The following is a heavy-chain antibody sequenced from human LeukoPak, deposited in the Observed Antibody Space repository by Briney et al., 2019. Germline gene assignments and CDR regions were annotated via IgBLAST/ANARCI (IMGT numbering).Heavy chain of an antibody. Sequence: GESLKISCKGSGYSFSSDWIGWVRQMPGKGLERMGIIYPGDSDTRYSPSFQGQVIISADKSISTAYLQWSSLKASDTAMYYCARHVSGWTGDYWGQGTLVTVSS. CDR1: GYSFSSDW. CDR3: ARHVSGWTGDY. CDR2: IYPGDSDT. V-gene: IGHV5-51*01. J-gene: IGHJ4*02. D-gene: IGHD6-19*01.